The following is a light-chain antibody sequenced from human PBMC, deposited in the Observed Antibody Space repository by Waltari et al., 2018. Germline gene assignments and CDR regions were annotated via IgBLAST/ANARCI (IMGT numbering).Light chain of an antibody. CDR2: RNN. CDR1: TSNIGRNY. J-gene: IGLJ3*02. Sequence: QSVLTQPPSASGTPGQRVTISCSGSTSNIGRNYVYWYQQFPGTAPKLLVYRNNARPSGVPDLISGSKSCTSASLAISGLRSEDEADYYCATWDGSLTAWVFGGGTKVTVL. CDR3: ATWDGSLTAWV. V-gene: IGLV1-47*01.